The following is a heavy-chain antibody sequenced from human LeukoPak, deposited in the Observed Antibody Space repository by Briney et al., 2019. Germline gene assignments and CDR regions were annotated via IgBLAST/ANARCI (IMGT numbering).Heavy chain of an antibody. CDR1: GYTFTSYD. CDR3: ARDLLFYDFWSGYPTYGMDV. V-gene: IGHV1-2*04. CDR2: INPNSGGT. D-gene: IGHD3-3*01. Sequence: GASVKVSCKASGYTFTSYDINWVRQATGQGLEWMGWINPNSGGTNYAQKFQGWVTMTRDTSISTAYMELSRLRSDDTAVYYCARDLLFYDFWSGYPTYGMDVWGQGTTVTVSS. J-gene: IGHJ6*02.